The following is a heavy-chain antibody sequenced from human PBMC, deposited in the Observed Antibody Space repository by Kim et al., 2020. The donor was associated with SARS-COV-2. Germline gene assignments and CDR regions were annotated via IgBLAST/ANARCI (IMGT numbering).Heavy chain of an antibody. V-gene: IGHV3-23*01. CDR1: GFTFSSYA. CDR3: AKAFSGWSFDY. J-gene: IGHJ4*02. CDR2: ISDSVGYT. D-gene: IGHD6-19*01. Sequence: GGSLRLSCAASGFTFSSYAMSWVRQAPGKGLEWVSSISDSVGYTHYANSVKGRFTISRDDSKSTLYLQITSLTAEDTATYYCAKAFSGWSFDYWGQGTVVTISS.